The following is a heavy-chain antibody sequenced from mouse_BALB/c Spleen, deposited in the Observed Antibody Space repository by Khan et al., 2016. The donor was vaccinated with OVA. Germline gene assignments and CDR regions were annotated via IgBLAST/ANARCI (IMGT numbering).Heavy chain of an antibody. Sequence: EVQLQQSGPELVKPGASMKISCKASGYSFTDYTMNWVKQSHGKNLEWIGLINPYNGGTSYNQKFKGKATLTVDKSSSKAYMDLLSLTSEDSAVYYCARGNSYGSNSWFAYWGQGTLVTVSA. V-gene: IGHV1-18*01. CDR3: ARGNSYGSNSWFAY. CDR1: GYSFTDYT. D-gene: IGHD1-1*01. CDR2: INPYNGGT. J-gene: IGHJ3*01.